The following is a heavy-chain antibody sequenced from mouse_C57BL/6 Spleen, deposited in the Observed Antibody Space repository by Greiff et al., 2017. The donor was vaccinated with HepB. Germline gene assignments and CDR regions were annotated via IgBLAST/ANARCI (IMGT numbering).Heavy chain of an antibody. D-gene: IGHD1-1*01. CDR2: IDPSDSYT. V-gene: IGHV1-69*01. CDR3: ARRGYYGSSEYFDV. CDR1: GYTFTSYW. J-gene: IGHJ1*03. Sequence: QVHVKQPGAELVMPGASVKLSCKASGYTFTSYWMHWVKQRPGQGLEWIGEIDPSDSYTNYNQKFKGKSTLTVDKSSSTAYMQLSSLTSEDSAVYYCARRGYYGSSEYFDVWGTGTTVTVSS.